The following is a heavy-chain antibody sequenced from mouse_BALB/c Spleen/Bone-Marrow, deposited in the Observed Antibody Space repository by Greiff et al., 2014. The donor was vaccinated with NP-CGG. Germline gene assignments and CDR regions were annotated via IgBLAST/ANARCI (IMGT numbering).Heavy chain of an antibody. CDR2: ISSGGSM. V-gene: IGHV5-6-5*01. J-gene: IGHJ2*01. CDR1: GFTFSSFV. D-gene: IGHD1-1*01. Sequence: EVHLVESGGGLVQPGGSLKLSCAASGFTFSSFVMSWVRQTPEKRLEWVASISSGGSMYYSDSVKGRFIISRDNARNILYLQMSSLRSEDTAMYYCARDYYGSSHFDYWGQGSTPTVSS. CDR3: ARDYYGSSHFDY.